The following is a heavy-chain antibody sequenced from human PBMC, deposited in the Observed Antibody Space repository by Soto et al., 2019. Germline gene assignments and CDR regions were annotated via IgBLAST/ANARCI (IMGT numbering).Heavy chain of an antibody. CDR2: IFPIDSDT. V-gene: IGHV5-51*01. CDR3: ATPGGRDFNAFDV. J-gene: IGHJ3*01. Sequence: GESLKISCKGSGYTFTRNWIGWVRQMPGKGLEWMGIIFPIDSDTRYSPSSQGQVTISADNSISTAYPQWSSLKASDTAIYYCATPGGRDFNAFDVWGQGTMVTVS. CDR1: GYTFTRNW. D-gene: IGHD2-21*02.